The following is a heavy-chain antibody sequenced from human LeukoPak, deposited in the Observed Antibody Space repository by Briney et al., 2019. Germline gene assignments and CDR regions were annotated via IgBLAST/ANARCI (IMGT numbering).Heavy chain of an antibody. D-gene: IGHD6-19*01. CDR2: IYSGGST. Sequence: SGGSLRLSCAASGFTVSSNYMSWVRQAPGKGLEWVSVIYSGGSTYYADSVKGRFTISRDNSKNTLYLQMNSLRAEDTAVYYCARGPLEQWLVGDYYYMDVWGKGTTVTISS. J-gene: IGHJ6*03. CDR1: GFTVSSNY. CDR3: ARGPLEQWLVGDYYYMDV. V-gene: IGHV3-53*01.